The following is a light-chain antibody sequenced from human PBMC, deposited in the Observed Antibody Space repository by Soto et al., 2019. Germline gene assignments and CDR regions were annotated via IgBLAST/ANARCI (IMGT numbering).Light chain of an antibody. CDR2: EVS. CDR3: SLYTSSSYWV. CDR1: SSDVGSYNR. Sequence: QSVLTQPPSVSGSPGQSVTISCTGTSSDVGSYNRVSWYQQPPGTAPKLMIYEVSNRPSGVPDRFSGSKSGNTASLTISGLQAEDEADYYCSLYTSSSYWVFGGGTKVTVL. V-gene: IGLV2-18*01. J-gene: IGLJ3*02.